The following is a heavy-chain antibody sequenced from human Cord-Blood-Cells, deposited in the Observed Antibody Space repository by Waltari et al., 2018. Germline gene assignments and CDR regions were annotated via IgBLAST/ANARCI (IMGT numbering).Heavy chain of an antibody. D-gene: IGHD6-13*01. J-gene: IGHJ4*02. CDR1: GGSFSSYY. CDR3: AREGGLAAAGTDY. V-gene: IGHV4-34*01. CDR2: INHSGST. Sequence: VQLQPWGAGLLTPSEALSLSSSVHGGSFSSYYWCWTRQPPGKGLEWIWEINHSGSTNYTPSLKSRVTISVDTSKSQFSLKLSSVTAADTAVYYCAREGGLAAAGTDYWGQGTLVTVSS.